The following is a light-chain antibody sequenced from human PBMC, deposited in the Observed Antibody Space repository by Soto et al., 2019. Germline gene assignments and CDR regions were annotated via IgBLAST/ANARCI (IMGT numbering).Light chain of an antibody. CDR2: GAS. J-gene: IGKJ3*01. CDR1: QSLSSSQ. V-gene: IGKV3-20*01. CDR3: QQYDSSPFT. Sequence: EIVMTQSPATLSVSPGEGAALSCRASQSLSSSQLAWYQQKPGQAPRLLIYGASSRATGIPDRFSGSGSGTDFTLTISRLEPEDFAVYYCQQYDSSPFTFGPGTKVEIK.